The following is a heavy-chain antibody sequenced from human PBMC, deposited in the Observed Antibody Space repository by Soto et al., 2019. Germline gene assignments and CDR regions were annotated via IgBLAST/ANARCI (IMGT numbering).Heavy chain of an antibody. D-gene: IGHD4-17*01. CDR2: ISSSSSYI. Sequence: GGSLRLSCAASGFTFSSYSMNWVRQAPGKGLEWVSSISSSSSYIYYADSVKGRFTISRDNAKNSLYLQMNSLRAEDTAVYYCARADTVTTDRDAFDIWGQGTMVTVSS. CDR1: GFTFSSYS. J-gene: IGHJ3*02. V-gene: IGHV3-21*01. CDR3: ARADTVTTDRDAFDI.